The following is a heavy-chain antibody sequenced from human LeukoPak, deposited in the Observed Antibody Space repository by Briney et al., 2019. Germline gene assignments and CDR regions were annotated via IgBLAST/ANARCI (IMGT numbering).Heavy chain of an antibody. Sequence: GGSLRLSCAASGFTFDDYAMHWVRQAPGKGLEWVSGISWNSGSIGYADSVKGRFTISRDNAKNSLYLQMNSLRAEDTAVYYCARETSGDYGDYWGQGTLVTVSS. CDR3: ARETSGDYGDY. V-gene: IGHV3-9*01. D-gene: IGHD2-15*01. J-gene: IGHJ4*02. CDR1: GFTFDDYA. CDR2: ISWNSGSI.